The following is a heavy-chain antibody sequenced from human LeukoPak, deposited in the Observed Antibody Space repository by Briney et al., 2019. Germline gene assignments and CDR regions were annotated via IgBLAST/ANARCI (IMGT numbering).Heavy chain of an antibody. CDR1: GFTFSSYW. CDR2: IKQDGSEK. Sequence: GGSLRLSCAASGFTFSSYWMSWVRQAPGKGLEWVANIKQDGSEKYYVDSVKGRFTISRDNAKNSLYLQMNSQRAEDTAVYYCAKPLYGSGSKYDYYMDVWGKGTTVTISS. CDR3: AKPLYGSGSKYDYYMDV. V-gene: IGHV3-7*01. D-gene: IGHD3-10*01. J-gene: IGHJ6*03.